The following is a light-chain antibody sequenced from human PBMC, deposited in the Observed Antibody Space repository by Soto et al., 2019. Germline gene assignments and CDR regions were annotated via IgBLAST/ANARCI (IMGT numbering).Light chain of an antibody. CDR2: AAS. CDR1: QGISTY. CDR3: QQFNSYPPDT. Sequence: DVQLTQSPSFLSASIGDRVTITCRAIQGISTYLAWYQQKPWKAPTLLIYAASTLQRGTPSRFRGSGSGTEFTLTITRLKPEDFATYYCQQFNSYPPDTFGQGTKLEIK. V-gene: IGKV1-9*01. J-gene: IGKJ2*01.